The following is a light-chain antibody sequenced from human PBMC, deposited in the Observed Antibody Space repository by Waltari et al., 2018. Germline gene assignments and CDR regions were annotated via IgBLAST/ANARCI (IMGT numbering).Light chain of an antibody. J-gene: IGKJ1*01. CDR2: GAS. Sequence: EIVLTQSPGTLSLSLGERATVSCRTSQSVSRALAWYQQKPCQAPRLLIYGASTRATGIPDRFSGSCSGTYFSLTISRLEPDDFAVYYCQHYLRLPVTFGQGTTVEI. CDR1: QSVSRA. V-gene: IGKV3-20*01. CDR3: QHYLRLPVT.